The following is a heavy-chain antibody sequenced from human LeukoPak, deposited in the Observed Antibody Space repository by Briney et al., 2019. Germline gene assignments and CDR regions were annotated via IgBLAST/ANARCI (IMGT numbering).Heavy chain of an antibody. V-gene: IGHV3-21*01. CDR1: GFTYSSYS. J-gene: IGHJ5*02. CDR2: ISSSSSYI. CDR3: ARVDSGYDFWWFDP. Sequence: GGSLRLSCAASGFTYSSYSMNWVRQAPGKGLEWVSSISSSSSYIYYADSVKGRFTISRDNAKNSLYLQMNSLRAEDTAVYYCARVDSGYDFWWFDPWGQGTLVTVSS. D-gene: IGHD5-12*01.